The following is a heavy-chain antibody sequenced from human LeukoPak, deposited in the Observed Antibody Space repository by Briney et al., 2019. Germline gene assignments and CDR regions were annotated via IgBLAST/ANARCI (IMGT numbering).Heavy chain of an antibody. CDR1: GYTLTELS. Sequence: GASVKVSCKVSGYTLTELSMHWVRQAPGKGLEWMGGFDPEDVETIYEQKFQGRVTMTEETSTDTAYMELSSLRSEDTAVYYCATEELLIGFDPWGEGTLVTVSS. J-gene: IGHJ5*02. D-gene: IGHD1-26*01. CDR3: ATEELLIGFDP. V-gene: IGHV1-24*01. CDR2: FDPEDVET.